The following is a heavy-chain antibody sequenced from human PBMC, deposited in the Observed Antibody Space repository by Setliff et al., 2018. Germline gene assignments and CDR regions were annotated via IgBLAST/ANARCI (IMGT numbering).Heavy chain of an antibody. CDR3: VTSTIIIYYFDF. CDR2: ITGSGGDR. Sequence: LRLSCAASGFSFTDSAMSWVRQAPGKGLEWVSSITGSGGDRDYADSVKGRFTISRDNSKNTLYLQMNSLRAEDMAVYYCVTSTIIIYYFDFWGQGTPVTVSS. V-gene: IGHV3-23*01. J-gene: IGHJ4*02. D-gene: IGHD3-10*01. CDR1: GFSFTDSA.